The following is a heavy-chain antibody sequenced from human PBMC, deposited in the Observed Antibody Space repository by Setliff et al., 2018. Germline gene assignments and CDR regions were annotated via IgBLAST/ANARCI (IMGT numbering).Heavy chain of an antibody. Sequence: ASVKVSCKVSGSTVTESSMHWVRQAPGKGLEWTGGFDPEDGERIYAQHFQGRLTMTEDTSTDTAYMELSSLRSEDTAVYYCATGFLRYDILTGYYQRPHYFEYWGQGTQVTV. J-gene: IGHJ4*02. CDR3: ATGFLRYDILTGYYQRPHYFEY. CDR2: FDPEDGER. V-gene: IGHV1-24*01. D-gene: IGHD3-9*01. CDR1: GSTVTESS.